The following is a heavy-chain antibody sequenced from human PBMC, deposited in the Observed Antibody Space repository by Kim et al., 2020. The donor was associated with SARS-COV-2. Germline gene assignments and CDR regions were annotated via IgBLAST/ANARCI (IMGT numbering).Heavy chain of an antibody. Sequence: GGSLRLSCAASGFTFDDYAMHWVRQAPGKGLEWVSGISWNSGSIGYADSVKGRFTISRDNAKNSLYLQMNSLRAEDTALYYCAKDKGPLGSSGRYYYYMDVWGKGTTVTVSS. CDR2: ISWNSGSI. CDR3: AKDKGPLGSSGRYYYYMDV. D-gene: IGHD6-6*01. CDR1: GFTFDDYA. V-gene: IGHV3-9*01. J-gene: IGHJ6*03.